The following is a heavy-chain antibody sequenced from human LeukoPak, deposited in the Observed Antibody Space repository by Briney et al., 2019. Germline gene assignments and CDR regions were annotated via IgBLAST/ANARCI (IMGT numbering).Heavy chain of an antibody. D-gene: IGHD1-1*01. CDR1: GYTFTSYD. J-gene: IGHJ4*02. CDR3: ARVPRESNSH. CDR2: MNPNSGNT. V-gene: IGHV1-8*01. Sequence: ASVKVSCKASGYTFTSYDINWVRQATGQGLERMGYMNPNSGNTGYAQKFQGRVTMTRDTSISTAYMELSSLRFDDSAIYYCARVPRESNSHWGQGTLVTVSS.